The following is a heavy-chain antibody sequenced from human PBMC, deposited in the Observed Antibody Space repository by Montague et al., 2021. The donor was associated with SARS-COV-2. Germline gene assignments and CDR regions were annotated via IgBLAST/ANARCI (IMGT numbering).Heavy chain of an antibody. J-gene: IGHJ4*02. CDR3: ARGDLVASDLFDX. V-gene: IGHV2-5*02. CDR1: GSSLTTSGVG. CDR2: IFWDDDK. Sequence: PALVKPTQTLTLTCTFSGSSLTTSGVGVGWIRQPPGKALEWLALIFWDDDKRYSPSLKSRLTITKDTSKKQVVLTLTNMDPVDTATYYCARGDLVASDLFDXGGQGTLVTVYS. D-gene: IGHD3-10*01.